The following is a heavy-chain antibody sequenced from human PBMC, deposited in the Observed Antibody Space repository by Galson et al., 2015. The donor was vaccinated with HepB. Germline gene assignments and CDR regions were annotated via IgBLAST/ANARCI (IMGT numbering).Heavy chain of an antibody. J-gene: IGHJ3*02. Sequence: SVKVSCKASGFTFTSSAMQWVRQARGQRLEWIGWIVVGSGNTNYAQKFQERVTITRDMSTSTAYMELSSLRSEDTAVYYCAALNRGYSSGWSPPGGAFDIWGQRTMVTVSS. V-gene: IGHV1-58*02. CDR1: GFTFTSSA. CDR2: IVVGSGNT. D-gene: IGHD6-19*01. CDR3: AALNRGYSSGWSPPGGAFDI.